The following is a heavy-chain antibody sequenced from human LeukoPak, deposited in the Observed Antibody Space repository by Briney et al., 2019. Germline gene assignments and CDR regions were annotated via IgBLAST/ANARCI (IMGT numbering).Heavy chain of an antibody. CDR3: ARVGVPAAGHFDY. CDR1: GFTFSSYE. V-gene: IGHV3-48*03. CDR2: ISSSGSTI. D-gene: IGHD2-2*01. Sequence: GGSLRLSCAASGFTFSSYEMNWVRQAPGKGLEWVSYISSSGSTIYYADSVKGRFTISRGNAKNSLYLQMNSLRAEDTAVYYCARVGVPAAGHFDYWGQGTLVTVSS. J-gene: IGHJ4*02.